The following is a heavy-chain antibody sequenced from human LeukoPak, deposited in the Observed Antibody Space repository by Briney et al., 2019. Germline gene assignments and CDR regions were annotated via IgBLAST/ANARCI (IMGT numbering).Heavy chain of an antibody. Sequence: GGSLRLSCAASGFTFSSYAMSWVRQAPGKGLEWVSGITGSGGSTYHADSVKGRFIISRDNSQNTLFLQMSSLRAEDSAIFYCAKGSASGRPYYFDSWGQGILVTVSS. V-gene: IGHV3-23*01. CDR2: ITGSGGST. J-gene: IGHJ4*02. CDR1: GFTFSSYA. D-gene: IGHD2-15*01. CDR3: AKGSASGRPYYFDS.